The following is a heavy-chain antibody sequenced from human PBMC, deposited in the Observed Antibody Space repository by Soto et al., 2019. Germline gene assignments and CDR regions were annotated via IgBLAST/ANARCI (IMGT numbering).Heavy chain of an antibody. J-gene: IGHJ4*02. CDR1: GITFSGYW. V-gene: IGHV3-74*01. CDR3: ATVFEH. CDR2: VDSDGSGT. Sequence: EVQLVESGGGSVQPGGSLRLSWVASGITFSGYWMHWVRNVPGKGLVWVARVDSDGSGTSYADSVKGRFTISRDNAKNTLYLQMNSLRVEDTAVYYCATVFEHWGQGIPVTVSS.